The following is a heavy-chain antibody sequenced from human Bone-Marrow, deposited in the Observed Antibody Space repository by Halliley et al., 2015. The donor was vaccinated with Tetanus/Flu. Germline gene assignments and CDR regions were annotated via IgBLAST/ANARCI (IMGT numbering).Heavy chain of an antibody. Sequence: SSWSNEYSVSGKNRLTITPDPSKNQFSLQLNSVTPEDTAVYYCARGVGAVHGAYYFDYWGQGILVTVSS. D-gene: IGHD2-8*01. CDR3: ARGVGAVHGAYYFDY. CDR2: SSWSN. J-gene: IGHJ4*02. V-gene: IGHV6-1*01.